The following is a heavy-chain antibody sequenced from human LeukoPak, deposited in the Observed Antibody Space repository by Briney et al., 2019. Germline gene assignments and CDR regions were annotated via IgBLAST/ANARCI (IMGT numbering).Heavy chain of an antibody. CDR2: MYYRGST. Sequence: PSETLSLTCTVSGGSISSSSYYWGWIRQSPGKGLEWIGSMYYRGSTYYSPSLKSRVTISVDTSKNQFSLSLTSVTAADTAVYYCARHEVNPNFDYWGQGALVTVSS. J-gene: IGHJ4*02. CDR1: GGSISSSSYY. V-gene: IGHV4-39*01. CDR3: ARHEVNPNFDY.